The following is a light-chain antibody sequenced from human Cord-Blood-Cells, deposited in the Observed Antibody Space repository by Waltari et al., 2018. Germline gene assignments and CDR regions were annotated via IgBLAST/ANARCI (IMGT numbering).Light chain of an antibody. CDR2: DAS. V-gene: IGKV1-33*01. CDR3: QQYDNLPIT. J-gene: IGKJ5*01. Sequence: DITLTQSPFYLSASVGERVTIPCQARQDISKYLNWYQQKPGKDPKLLIYDASNLETGVPSRFSGSGSGTDFTFTISSLQPEDIATYYCQQYDNLPITFGQGTRLEIK. CDR1: QDISKY.